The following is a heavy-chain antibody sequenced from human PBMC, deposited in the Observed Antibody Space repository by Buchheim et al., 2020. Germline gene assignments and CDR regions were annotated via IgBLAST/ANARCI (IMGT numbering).Heavy chain of an antibody. J-gene: IGHJ2*01. D-gene: IGHD4-23*01. CDR3: AKSGHGGKGPFFDL. CDR1: GFSFSSYA. V-gene: IGHV3-23*01. CDR2: ISGVGGTT. Sequence: EVQLLESGGGLVQPGGSLRISCAASGFSFSSYAMSWVRQAPGRGLQWVSTISGVGGTTYYADSVKGRFTISRDNSKTTLYLQMNSLRAEDTAVYYCAKSGHGGKGPFFDLWGRGTL.